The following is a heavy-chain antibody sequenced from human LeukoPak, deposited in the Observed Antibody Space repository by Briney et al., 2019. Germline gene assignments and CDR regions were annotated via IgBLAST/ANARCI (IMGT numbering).Heavy chain of an antibody. V-gene: IGHV4-59*08. Sequence: PSETLSLTCTVSGGSISSYYWSWIRQPPGKGLGWIGYIYYSGSTNYNPSLKSRVTISVDTSKNHFSLKLSSVTAADTAVYYCARLKGVLGAFDIWGQGTMVTVSS. D-gene: IGHD2-8*01. CDR3: ARLKGVLGAFDI. J-gene: IGHJ3*02. CDR2: IYYSGST. CDR1: GGSISSYY.